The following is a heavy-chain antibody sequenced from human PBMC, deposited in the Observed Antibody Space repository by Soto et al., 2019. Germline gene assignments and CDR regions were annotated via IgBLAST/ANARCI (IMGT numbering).Heavy chain of an antibody. CDR2: VSSSGSST. CDR3: ARRDCGGVRNCEFGAPAFAY. V-gene: IGHV3-23*01. D-gene: IGHD2-21*01. CDR1: GFTFSNYD. J-gene: IGHJ4*02. Sequence: EVQLLESGGDLVQPGGSLRLSCAASGFTFSNYDMSGVRQAPGKGLGRVSSVSSSGSSTYYADSVKGRFPISRDNAKKSLYLQMGSLGAADTAVYHCARRDCGGVRNCEFGAPAFAYWGAGDLVTVTS.